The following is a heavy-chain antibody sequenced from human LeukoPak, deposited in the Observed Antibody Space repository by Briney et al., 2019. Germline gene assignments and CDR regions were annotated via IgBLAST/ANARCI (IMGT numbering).Heavy chain of an antibody. Sequence: PGGSLRLSCAASGFTFSSYWMTWVRQAPGKGLEWVATIKQDGSEKYYVDSVKGRFTISRDNAKNSLYLQMNSLRAEDTAVYYCAREGGYDDFRVHYNYYYTDVWGKGTTVTISS. V-gene: IGHV3-7*01. D-gene: IGHD5-12*01. CDR3: AREGGYDDFRVHYNYYYTDV. CDR2: IKQDGSEK. J-gene: IGHJ6*03. CDR1: GFTFSSYW.